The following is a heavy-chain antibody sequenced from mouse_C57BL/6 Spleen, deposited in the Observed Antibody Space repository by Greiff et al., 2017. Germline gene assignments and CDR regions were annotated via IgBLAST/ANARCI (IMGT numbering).Heavy chain of an antibody. CDR1: GYTFTSYW. J-gene: IGHJ4*01. Sequence: QVQLQQPGAELVKPGASVKMSCKASGYTFTSYWITWVKQRPGQGLEWIGDIYPGSGSTNYNEKFKSKATLTVDTSSSTAYMQLSSLTSEDSAVXYCARRNGNYFYYAMDYWGQGTSVTVSS. D-gene: IGHD2-1*01. V-gene: IGHV1-55*01. CDR2: IYPGSGST. CDR3: ARRNGNYFYYAMDY.